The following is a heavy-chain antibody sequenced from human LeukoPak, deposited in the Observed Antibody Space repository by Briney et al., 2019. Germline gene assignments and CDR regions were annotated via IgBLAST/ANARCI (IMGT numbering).Heavy chain of an antibody. CDR1: GYTFTDYY. CDR3: AKEAAAAGNNWFDP. D-gene: IGHD6-13*01. V-gene: IGHV1-2*02. CDR2: TIPNTGVT. J-gene: IGHJ5*02. Sequence: GASMKVSCKASGYTFTDYYIHWVRQAPGQGLEWMGWTIPNTGVTNYAQKFQGRVTMTRDTSISTAYMELSSLTSDDTAVYYCAKEAAAAGNNWFDPWGQGTLVTVFS.